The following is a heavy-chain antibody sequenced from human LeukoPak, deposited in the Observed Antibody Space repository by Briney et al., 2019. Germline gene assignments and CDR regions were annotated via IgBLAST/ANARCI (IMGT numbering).Heavy chain of an antibody. V-gene: IGHV1-2*02. Sequence: ASVKVSCKASGYTFTSYYMHWVRQAPGQGRDWMGWISPNSGGTNYAQKFQGRVTMTRDTSISTAYMELSRLRSYDTAVYYCARGPKYSSSLDYWGQGTLVTVSS. D-gene: IGHD6-6*01. CDR1: GYTFTSYY. CDR2: ISPNSGGT. CDR3: ARGPKYSSSLDY. J-gene: IGHJ4*02.